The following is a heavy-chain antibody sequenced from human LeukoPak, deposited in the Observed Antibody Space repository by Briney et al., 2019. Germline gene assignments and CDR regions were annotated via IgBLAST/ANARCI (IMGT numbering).Heavy chain of an antibody. V-gene: IGHV4-59*01. Sequence: SETLSLTCTVSGGSISSYYWSWIRQPPGKGLEWIGYIYYSGSTNYNPSLKSRVTISVDTSKNQISLKLSSVTAADTAVYYCARVSITMIGNDAFDIWGQGTMVTVSS. J-gene: IGHJ3*02. CDR3: ARVSITMIGNDAFDI. CDR1: GGSISSYY. D-gene: IGHD3-22*01. CDR2: IYYSGST.